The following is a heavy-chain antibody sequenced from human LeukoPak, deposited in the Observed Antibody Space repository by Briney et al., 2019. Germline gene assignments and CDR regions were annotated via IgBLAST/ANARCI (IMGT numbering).Heavy chain of an antibody. J-gene: IGHJ5*02. Sequence: GGSLRLSCAASGFTFSDYYMSWIRQAPGKGLEWVSYIGSSGSTIYYADSVKGRFTISRDNAKNSLYLQMNSLRAEDTAVYYCAREVAAGIYNWFDPWGQGTLVTVSS. V-gene: IGHV3-11*01. D-gene: IGHD2-15*01. CDR3: AREVAAGIYNWFDP. CDR1: GFTFSDYY. CDR2: IGSSGSTI.